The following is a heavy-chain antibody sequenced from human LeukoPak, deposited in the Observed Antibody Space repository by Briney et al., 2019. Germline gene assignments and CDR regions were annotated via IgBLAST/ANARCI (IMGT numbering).Heavy chain of an antibody. D-gene: IGHD3-3*01. CDR1: GFTFSDYY. J-gene: IGHJ4*02. CDR3: GGGLPPYDFGLDY. Sequence: GGSLRLSCAASGFTFSDYYMSWIRQAPGKGLEWVSYISSSGSTIYYADSVKGRFTISRDNAKNSLYLQMNSLRAEDTAVYYWGGGLPPYDFGLDYWGQGTLVTVSS. V-gene: IGHV3-11*04. CDR2: ISSSGSTI.